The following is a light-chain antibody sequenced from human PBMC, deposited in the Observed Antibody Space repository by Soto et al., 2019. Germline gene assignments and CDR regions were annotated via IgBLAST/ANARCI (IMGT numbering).Light chain of an antibody. J-gene: IGLJ2*01. V-gene: IGLV6-57*02. CDR1: GGGIATNS. CDR3: PSYSSSKKF. Sequence: NFMLTQPHSVLESPGTTVTISYTGSGGGIATNSVQWCQQRPGSVPTTVIYEDNPRPSGVPDRFSGSIDNSANSASLTVSALKSVDEADYDCPSYSSSKKFFGGGTMLTGL. CDR2: EDN.